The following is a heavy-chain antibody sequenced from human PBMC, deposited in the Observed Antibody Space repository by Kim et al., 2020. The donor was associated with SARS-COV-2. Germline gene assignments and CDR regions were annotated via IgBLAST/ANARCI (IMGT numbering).Heavy chain of an antibody. Sequence: GRFTISRDNAKNSLYLQMNSLRAEDTAVYYCARRPGYSYGGDYYYGMDVWGQGTTVTVSS. V-gene: IGHV3-11*01. D-gene: IGHD5-18*01. CDR3: ARRPGYSYGGDYYYGMDV. J-gene: IGHJ6*02.